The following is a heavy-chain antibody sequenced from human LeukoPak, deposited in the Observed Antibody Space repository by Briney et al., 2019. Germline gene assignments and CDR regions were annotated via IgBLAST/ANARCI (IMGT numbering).Heavy chain of an antibody. CDR3: ATDTAMVTTGVDY. CDR1: GGTFSSYA. D-gene: IGHD5-18*01. J-gene: IGHJ4*02. CDR2: IIPLFGTA. V-gene: IGHV1-69*05. Sequence: SVKVSCKASGGTFSSYAISWVRHAPGQGLEWMGRIIPLFGTANYAQTFQGRVTITTDESTSTAYMELSSLRSEDTAVYYCATDTAMVTTGVDYWGQGTLVTVSS.